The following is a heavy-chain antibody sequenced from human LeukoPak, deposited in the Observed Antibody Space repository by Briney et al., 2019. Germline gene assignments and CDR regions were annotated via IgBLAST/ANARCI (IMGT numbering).Heavy chain of an antibody. J-gene: IGHJ6*03. Sequence: GGSLRLSCAVSGFTFSSYAMSWVRQAPGKGLEGVSSISPTGGGTYYPDSVKGRFTISRDNSKNTLYLQMNSLRADDTAVYYCAKDPRYYYYMDVWGKGTTVTVSS. CDR3: AKDPRYYYYMDV. V-gene: IGHV3-23*01. CDR1: GFTFSSYA. CDR2: ISPTGGGT.